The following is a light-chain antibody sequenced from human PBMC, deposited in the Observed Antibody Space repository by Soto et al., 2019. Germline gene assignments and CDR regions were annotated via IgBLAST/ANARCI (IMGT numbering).Light chain of an antibody. Sequence: DIQMTQSPSSLSASVGDRVTITCRASQGISSYLAWSQQKPGKAPKSLIYDASSLRSGVPSKFSGSGFGTEFTPTISSLQPGEFATYYCQQYSSYPLTFGQGTRLEIK. CDR2: DAS. CDR3: QQYSSYPLT. V-gene: IGKV1-16*02. CDR1: QGISSY. J-gene: IGKJ5*01.